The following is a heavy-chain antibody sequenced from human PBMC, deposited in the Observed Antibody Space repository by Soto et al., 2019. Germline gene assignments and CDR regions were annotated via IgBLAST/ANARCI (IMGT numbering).Heavy chain of an antibody. CDR2: IYYSGST. D-gene: IGHD4-17*01. CDR3: ARHPLYGDLYFDY. V-gene: IGHV4-39*01. CDR1: GGSISSSSYY. J-gene: IGHJ4*02. Sequence: ASETXSLTCTVSGGSISSSSYYWGWIRQPPGKGLEWIGSIYYSGSTYYNPSLKSRVTISVDTSKNQFSLKLSSVTAADTAVYYCARHPLYGDLYFDYWGQGTLVTLSS.